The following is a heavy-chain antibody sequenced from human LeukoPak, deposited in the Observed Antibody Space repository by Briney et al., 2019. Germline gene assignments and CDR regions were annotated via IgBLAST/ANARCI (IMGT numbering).Heavy chain of an antibody. V-gene: IGHV3-15*01. CDR1: GFTFNKVW. Sequence: GGSLRLSCAASGFTFNKVWMSWVRQAPGKGLEWVGHVKGKTEGGTTEYAAPVKGRFTVSRDDSTNTVYLQMNSLKTEDTAVYYCTREQTYYFDGSAYYTEGFDYWGQGTLVTVSS. CDR3: TREQTYYFDGSAYYTEGFDY. J-gene: IGHJ4*02. D-gene: IGHD3-22*01. CDR2: VKGKTEGGTT.